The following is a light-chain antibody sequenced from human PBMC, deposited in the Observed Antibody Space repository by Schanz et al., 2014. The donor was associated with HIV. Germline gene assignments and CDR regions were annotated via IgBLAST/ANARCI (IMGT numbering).Light chain of an antibody. Sequence: EIVLTQSPGTLSLSPGERATLSCRASQSVSSSYLAWYQQKPGQAPRLLIYEASNRATGIPARFSGSGSGTDFTLTISSLEPEDFAVYYCHHYGDSRGTFGGGTEVDI. CDR2: EAS. CDR3: HHYGDSRGT. V-gene: IGKV3-20*01. J-gene: IGKJ4*02. CDR1: QSVSSSY.